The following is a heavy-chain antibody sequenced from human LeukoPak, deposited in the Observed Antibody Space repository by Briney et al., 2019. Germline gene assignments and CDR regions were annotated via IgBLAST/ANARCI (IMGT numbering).Heavy chain of an antibody. J-gene: IGHJ4*02. D-gene: IGHD3-22*01. Sequence: SETLSLTCAVYGGSFSGYYWGWIRQPPGKGLEWIGEINHSGSTNYNPSLKSRVTISVDTSKNQFSLKLSSVTAADTAVYYCARGTYYYDSSGYYYLMTYFDYWVQGTLVTVSS. CDR2: INHSGST. CDR3: ARGTYYYDSSGYYYLMTYFDY. V-gene: IGHV4-34*01. CDR1: GGSFSGYY.